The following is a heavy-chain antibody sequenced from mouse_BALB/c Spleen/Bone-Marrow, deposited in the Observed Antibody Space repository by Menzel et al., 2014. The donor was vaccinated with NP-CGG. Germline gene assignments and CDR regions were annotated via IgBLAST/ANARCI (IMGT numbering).Heavy chain of an antibody. Sequence: QVQLQQSGAELVRPGSSVKISCKASGYAFSSYWMNWVKQRPEQGLEWIGQIYPGDGDTNYNGKFKGKATLTADKSSSTAYMQLSSLTSEDSAVYFCARTGNLAWFAYWGQGTLVTVSA. CDR2: IYPGDGDT. CDR1: GYAFSSYW. J-gene: IGHJ3*01. V-gene: IGHV1-80*01. D-gene: IGHD2-1*01. CDR3: ARTGNLAWFAY.